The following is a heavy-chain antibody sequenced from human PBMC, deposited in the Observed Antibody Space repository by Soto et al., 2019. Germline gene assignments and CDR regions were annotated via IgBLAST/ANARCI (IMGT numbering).Heavy chain of an antibody. D-gene: IGHD3-22*01. V-gene: IGHV3-23*01. CDR2: ISGSGGST. CDR1: GFTFSSYA. CDR3: AKASYYYDSSGSEVYGYYFDY. Sequence: PGGSLRLSCEASGFTFSSYAMSWVRQAPGKGLEWVSAISGSGGSTYYADSVKGRFTISRDNSKNTLYLQMNSLRAEDTAVYYCAKASYYYDSSGSEVYGYYFDYWGQGTLVTVS. J-gene: IGHJ4*02.